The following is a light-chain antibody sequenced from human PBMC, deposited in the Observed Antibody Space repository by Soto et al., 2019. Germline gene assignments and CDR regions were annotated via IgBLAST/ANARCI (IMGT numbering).Light chain of an antibody. J-gene: IGKJ1*01. V-gene: IGKV3D-15*01. Sequence: EIMITQAPATLSLSPLERSTLSVMASQSVSSNLAWYQQKPGQAPRLLIYGASSRATGIPDRFSGSGSGTDFTLTISSLQPEDFATYYCQQSYSTLWAFGQGTKVDIK. CDR2: GAS. CDR1: QSVSSN. CDR3: QQSYSTLWA.